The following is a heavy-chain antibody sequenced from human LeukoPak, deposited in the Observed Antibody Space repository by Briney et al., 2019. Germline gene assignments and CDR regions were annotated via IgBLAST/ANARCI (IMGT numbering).Heavy chain of an antibody. D-gene: IGHD2-21*02. CDR2: IKPDGSEK. CDR3: ARYGLTAALDF. J-gene: IGHJ4*02. Sequence: GGSLRLSCAASGFTFSSYWMKWVRQAPGKGLEWVANIKPDGSEKFHVDSVKGRFTISRDNSKSSLSLQMNSLRAEDTAVYYCARYGLTAALDFWGQGTLVTVSS. V-gene: IGHV3-7*01. CDR1: GFTFSSYW.